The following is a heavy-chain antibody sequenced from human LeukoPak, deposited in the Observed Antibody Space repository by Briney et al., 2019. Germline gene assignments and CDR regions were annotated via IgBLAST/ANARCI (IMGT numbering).Heavy chain of an antibody. D-gene: IGHD4-17*01. CDR3: ARDRVTTTYYFDY. CDR1: GFTFRSYG. Sequence: PGRSLRLSWAASGFTFRSYGMLWVRQAPGKGLEWVAVIWYDGSNKYYADSVKGRFTISRDNSKNTLYLQMNSLRAEDTAVYYCARDRVTTTYYFDYWGQGTLVTVSS. J-gene: IGHJ4*02. V-gene: IGHV3-33*01. CDR2: IWYDGSNK.